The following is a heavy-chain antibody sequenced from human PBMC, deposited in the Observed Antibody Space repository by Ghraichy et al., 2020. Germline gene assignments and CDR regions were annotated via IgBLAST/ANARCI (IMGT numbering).Heavy chain of an antibody. CDR3: MRDFGGSSD. V-gene: IGHV3-7*01. Sequence: GGSLRLSCAASGFTFSHYWMTWVRQAPGKGLEWVANIKQDETQKYYVDSVKGRFTISRDNAKNLMYLQMNSLRAEDTAVYYCMRDFGGSSDWGQGTLVTVSS. CDR1: GFTFSHYW. J-gene: IGHJ4*02. CDR2: IKQDETQK. D-gene: IGHD1-26*01.